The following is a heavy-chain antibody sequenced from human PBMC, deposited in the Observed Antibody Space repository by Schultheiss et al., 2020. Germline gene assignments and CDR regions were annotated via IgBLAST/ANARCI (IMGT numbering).Heavy chain of an antibody. CDR2: MNPNSGNT. V-gene: IGHV1-8*01. D-gene: IGHD5-12*01. Sequence: ASVKVSCKASGYTFTSYDINWVRQATGQGLEWMGWMNPNSGNTGYAQKFQGRVTMTRNTSIRTAYMELSSLRSEDTAVYYCAREPHSAYDFRGMDVWGQGTTVTVSS. CDR1: GYTFTSYD. CDR3: AREPHSAYDFRGMDV. J-gene: IGHJ6*02.